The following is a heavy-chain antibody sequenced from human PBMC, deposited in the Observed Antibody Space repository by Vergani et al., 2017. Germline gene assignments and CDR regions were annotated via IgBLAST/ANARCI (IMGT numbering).Heavy chain of an antibody. J-gene: IGHJ4*02. CDR1: GFTFNSYG. D-gene: IGHD2-15*01. CDR3: AKEGGGYCSCGTCYPEY. CDR2: IRSDESRR. Sequence: QVQLVESGGGVVQPGGSLRLSCAASGFTFNSYGMHWVRQAPGKGLEWVASIRSDESRRYYGDSMEGPFTISRDNSKTTLYLQMKSLRPEDTAVYYCAKEGGGYCSCGTCYPEYWGQGTLVIVSS. V-gene: IGHV3-30*02.